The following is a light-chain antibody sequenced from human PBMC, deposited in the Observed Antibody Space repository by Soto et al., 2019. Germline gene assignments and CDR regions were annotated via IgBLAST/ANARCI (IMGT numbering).Light chain of an antibody. Sequence: EIVMTQSPATLSVSPGERATLSCRASQSVGSDLAWYQQKPGQAPRLVIYGASTRATGIPARFSGSGSGTEFTLTISSLQSEDFATYYCQQLSNYPLTFGGGTNVDIK. CDR2: GAS. J-gene: IGKJ4*01. CDR1: QSVGSD. CDR3: QQLSNYPLT. V-gene: IGKV3-15*01.